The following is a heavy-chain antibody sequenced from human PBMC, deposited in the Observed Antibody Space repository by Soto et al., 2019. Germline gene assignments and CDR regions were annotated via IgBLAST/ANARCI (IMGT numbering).Heavy chain of an antibody. V-gene: IGHV4-59*01. CDR2: IYYSGST. J-gene: IGHJ5*02. Sequence: SETLSLTCTVSGGSISSYYWSWIRQPPGKGLEWIGYIYYSGSTNYNPSLKSRVTISVDTSKNQFSLKLSSVTAADTAVYYCAREIILEWLLSGWFDPWGQGTLVTVSS. CDR1: GGSISSYY. D-gene: IGHD3-3*01. CDR3: AREIILEWLLSGWFDP.